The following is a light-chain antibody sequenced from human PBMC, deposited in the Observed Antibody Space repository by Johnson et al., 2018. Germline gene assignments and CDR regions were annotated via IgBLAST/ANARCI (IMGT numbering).Light chain of an antibody. CDR2: ENN. Sequence: QSVLTQPPSVSAAPGQKVTISCSGSSSNIGNNYVSWYQQLPGTAPKLLIYENNKRPSGIPDRFPGSKSGTSATLGITGLQTGDEADNYCGTWDSRLSAGNVFGTGTKVTVL. CDR3: GTWDSRLSAGNV. V-gene: IGLV1-51*02. CDR1: SSNIGNNY. J-gene: IGLJ1*01.